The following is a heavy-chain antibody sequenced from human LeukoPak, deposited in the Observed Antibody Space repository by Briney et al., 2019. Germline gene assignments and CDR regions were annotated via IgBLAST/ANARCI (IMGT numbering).Heavy chain of an antibody. Sequence: GRSLRLSCTASGFTFGDYAMSWVRQAPGKGLEWVGFIRSKAYGGTTEYAASVKGRFTISRDDSKSLAYLQMNSLKTEDTAVYYCTRALYCSGGSCWPFDYWGQGTLVTVSS. CDR2: IRSKAYGGTT. V-gene: IGHV3-49*04. CDR3: TRALYCSGGSCWPFDY. J-gene: IGHJ4*02. CDR1: GFTFGDYA. D-gene: IGHD2-15*01.